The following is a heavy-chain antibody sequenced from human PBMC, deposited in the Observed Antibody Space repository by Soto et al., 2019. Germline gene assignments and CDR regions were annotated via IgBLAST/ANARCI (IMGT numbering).Heavy chain of an antibody. J-gene: IGHJ6*02. Sequence: QVQLQESGPGLVKPSETLSLTCTVSGGSISSDYWSWIRQPPGKGLEWIAHISYNGKTNYNPSLKSRVTISVDSSKSHFSLKLSSVTAADTAVYYCAREARGVISGMDVWGQGTTVTVSS. CDR2: ISYNGKT. V-gene: IGHV4-59*01. D-gene: IGHD3-10*01. CDR3: AREARGVISGMDV. CDR1: GGSISSDY.